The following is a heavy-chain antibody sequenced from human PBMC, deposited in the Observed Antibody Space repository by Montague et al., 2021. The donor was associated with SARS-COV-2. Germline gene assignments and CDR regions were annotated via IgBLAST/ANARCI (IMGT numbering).Heavy chain of an antibody. Sequence: SETLSLTCSVSGDSISSYYYNWIRQTPGKGLEWIGNAYYVPSTNRANTXXNPSLKRRATISLDTSENQYFMKLSSVTAADTAVYYCARTWRFGQSYGVDIWGQGTMVTVSS. J-gene: IGHJ3*02. V-gene: IGHV4-59*01. CDR3: ARTWRFGQSYGVDI. CDR2: AYYVPST. D-gene: IGHD3-16*01. CDR1: GDSISSYY.